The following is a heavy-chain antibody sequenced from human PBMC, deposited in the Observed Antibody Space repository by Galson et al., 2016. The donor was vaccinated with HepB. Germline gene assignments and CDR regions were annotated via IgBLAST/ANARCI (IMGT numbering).Heavy chain of an antibody. CDR2: TYPGDSDT. V-gene: IGHV5-51*01. D-gene: IGHD3-22*01. Sequence: QSGAEVKKPGESLKISCKGSGYSFTNPWIGWVRQVPGKGLEWMGITYPGDSDTTYSPSFRGQVTISADKSISTAYLQWSSLKASDTAMYYCAKRGYYNYDPPDYWGQGTLVTVSS. J-gene: IGHJ4*02. CDR3: AKRGYYNYDPPDY. CDR1: GYSFTNPW.